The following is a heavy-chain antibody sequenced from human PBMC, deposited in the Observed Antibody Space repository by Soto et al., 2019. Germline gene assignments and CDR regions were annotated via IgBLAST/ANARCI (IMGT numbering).Heavy chain of an antibody. Sequence: ASVKLSCKASGYTFTISGISLVLHAPGQGLEWMGCISAYNGNTNYAQKLQGRVTMTTDTSTNTVFLELRSLKADDTAIYYCARDRRRGYDRSVFYFWGQGTIVNVSS. V-gene: IGHV1-18*01. CDR1: GYTFTISG. J-gene: IGHJ4*02. D-gene: IGHD3-22*01. CDR3: ARDRRRGYDRSVFYF. CDR2: ISAYNGNT.